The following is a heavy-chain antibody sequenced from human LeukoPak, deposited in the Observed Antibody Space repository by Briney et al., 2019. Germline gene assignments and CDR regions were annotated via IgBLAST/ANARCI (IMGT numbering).Heavy chain of an antibody. D-gene: IGHD2-2*01. CDR3: ARGRTSYDY. CDR1: GFTFSSDW. Sequence: GGSLRLSCAASGFTFSSDWVSWVRQAPGKGLEWVANIWRDGSQKNYVDSVRGRFTISRDNAKNSLYLQMNSLRVEDTAVYYCARGRTSYDYWGQGPLVTVSS. J-gene: IGHJ4*02. CDR2: IWRDGSQK. V-gene: IGHV3-7*01.